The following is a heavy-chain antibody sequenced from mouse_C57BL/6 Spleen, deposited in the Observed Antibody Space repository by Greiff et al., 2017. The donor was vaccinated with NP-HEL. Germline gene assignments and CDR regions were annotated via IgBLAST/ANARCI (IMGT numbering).Heavy chain of an antibody. CDR3: ALGDYDGFAY. V-gene: IGHV1-76*01. D-gene: IGHD2-4*01. J-gene: IGHJ3*01. Sequence: VKLVESGAELVRPGASVKLSCKASGYTFTDYYINWVKQRPGQGLEWIARIYPGSGNTYYNEKFKGKATLTAEKSSSTAYMQLSSLTSEDSAVYFCALGDYDGFAYWGQGTLVTVSA. CDR2: IYPGSGNT. CDR1: GYTFTDYY.